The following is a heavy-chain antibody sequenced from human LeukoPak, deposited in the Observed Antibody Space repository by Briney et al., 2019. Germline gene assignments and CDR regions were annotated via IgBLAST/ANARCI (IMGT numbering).Heavy chain of an antibody. Sequence: GGSLRLSCAASGFTFSNYWMHWVRQVPGTGLVWVSRTNEEGSITDYADSVKGRFTISRDNAKDALYLQMNNLRPEDTAVYYCGRDLGGRGGAWGQGALVTVSS. V-gene: IGHV3-74*01. CDR2: TNEEGSIT. J-gene: IGHJ5*02. D-gene: IGHD1-26*01. CDR3: GRDLGGRGGA. CDR1: GFTFSNYW.